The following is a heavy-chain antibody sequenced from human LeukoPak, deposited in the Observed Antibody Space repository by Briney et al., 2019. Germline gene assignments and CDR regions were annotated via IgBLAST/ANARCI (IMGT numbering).Heavy chain of an antibody. J-gene: IGHJ3*02. CDR3: ARSPFPDFWSGTGAFDI. Sequence: SETLSLTCTVSGGSISSGDYYWRWLRQPPGKGLEWIGYIYYSGSTYYNPSLKSRVTISVDTSKNQFSLKLSSVTAADTAVYYCARSPFPDFWSGTGAFDIWGQGTMVTVSS. V-gene: IGHV4-30-4*08. CDR1: GGSISSGDYY. D-gene: IGHD3-3*01. CDR2: IYYSGST.